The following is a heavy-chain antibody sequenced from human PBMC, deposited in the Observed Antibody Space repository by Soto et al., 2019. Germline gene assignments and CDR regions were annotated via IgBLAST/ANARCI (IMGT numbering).Heavy chain of an antibody. J-gene: IGHJ4*02. CDR1: GFTFSSYA. V-gene: IGHV3-30-3*01. D-gene: IGHD1-1*01. CDR2: ISYDGSNK. Sequence: GGSLRLSCAASGFTFSSYAMHWVRQAPGKGLEWVAVISYDGSNKYYADSVKGLFTISRDNSKNTLYMQMNSLTAEDTSVYYCARGLYCWNDALTNFDYWGQGTLVTVSS. CDR3: ARGLYCWNDALTNFDY.